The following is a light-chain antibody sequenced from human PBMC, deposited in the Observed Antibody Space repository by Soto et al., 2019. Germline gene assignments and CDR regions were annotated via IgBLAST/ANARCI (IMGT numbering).Light chain of an antibody. CDR2: DAS. J-gene: IGKJ3*01. CDR1: QSVSSY. CDR3: QQRRNWPQEIT. Sequence: EIVLTQSPATLSLSPGERATLSCRASQSVSSYLAWYQQKPGQAPRLLIYDASNRATGIPARFSGSGSGTDFTLTISSLEPEDFAVYCCQQRRNWPQEITFGPGTKVDIK. V-gene: IGKV3-11*01.